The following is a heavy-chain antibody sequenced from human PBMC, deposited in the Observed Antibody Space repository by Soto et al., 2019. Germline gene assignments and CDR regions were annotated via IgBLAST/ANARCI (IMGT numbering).Heavy chain of an antibody. V-gene: IGHV3-21*04. J-gene: IGHJ6*02. D-gene: IGHD6-19*01. CDR1: GFTFSSYS. CDR3: ARDSSRIAVAGTPFYYYGMDV. CDR2: ISSSSSYI. Sequence: GGSLRLSCAASGFTFSSYSMNWVRQAPGKGLEWVSSISSSSSYIYYADSVKGRFTISRDNAKNSLYLQMNSLRAEDTAVYYCARDSSRIAVAGTPFYYYGMDVWGQGTTVTVSS.